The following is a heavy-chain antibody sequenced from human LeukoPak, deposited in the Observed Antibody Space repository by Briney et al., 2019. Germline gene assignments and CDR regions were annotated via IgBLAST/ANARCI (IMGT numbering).Heavy chain of an antibody. CDR1: GGSFSGYY. V-gene: IGHV4-34*01. Sequence: PSETLSLTCAVYGGSFSGYYWSWIRQPPGKGLEWIGEINHSGSTNYNPSLKSRVTISVDTSKNRFSLKLSSVTAADTAVYYCASSGKDSSGWYYFDYWGQGTLVTVSS. D-gene: IGHD6-19*01. J-gene: IGHJ4*02. CDR3: ASSGKDSSGWYYFDY. CDR2: INHSGST.